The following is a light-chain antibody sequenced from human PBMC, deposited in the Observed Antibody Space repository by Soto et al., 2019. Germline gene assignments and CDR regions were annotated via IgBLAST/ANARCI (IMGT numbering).Light chain of an antibody. CDR2: GAS. CDR3: HQRQYWPPIT. J-gene: IGKJ5*01. V-gene: IGKV3D-20*02. CDR1: QSVSSSY. Sequence: EIVLTQSPGTLSLSPLEGACLXWKASQSVSSSYLAWYQQKPGQAPRLLIYGASNRATGIPARFSGSGSGTDFTLTISSLEPEDFAVYYCHQRQYWPPITFGQGTRLENK.